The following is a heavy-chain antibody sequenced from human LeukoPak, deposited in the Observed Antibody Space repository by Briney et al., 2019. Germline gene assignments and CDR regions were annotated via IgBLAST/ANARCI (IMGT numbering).Heavy chain of an antibody. D-gene: IGHD2-2*01. V-gene: IGHV3-15*01. Sequence: GGSLRLSCAASGFTFSNAWMSWVRQAPGKGLEWVGCIKSKTDGGTTDYAAPVKGRFTISRDDSKNTLYLQMNSLKTEDTAVYYCTTDQDYVVPAACFAYWGQGTLVTVSS. J-gene: IGHJ4*02. CDR1: GFTFSNAW. CDR3: TTDQDYVVPAACFAY. CDR2: IKSKTDGGTT.